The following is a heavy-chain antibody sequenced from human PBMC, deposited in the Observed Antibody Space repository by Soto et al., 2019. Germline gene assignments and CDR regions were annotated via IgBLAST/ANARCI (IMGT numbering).Heavy chain of an antibody. CDR3: ARGIYNWNYYRHYLLAV. CDR2: IWYDGSNK. Sequence: SLRLSCAASGFTFSSYGMHWVRQAPGKGLEWVAVIWYDGSNKYYADSVKGRFTISRDNSKNTLYLQMNSLRAEDTAVYYCARGIYNWNYYRHYLLAVCGQGSSVPGSS. D-gene: IGHD1-7*01. V-gene: IGHV3-33*01. CDR1: GFTFSSYG. J-gene: IGHJ6*02.